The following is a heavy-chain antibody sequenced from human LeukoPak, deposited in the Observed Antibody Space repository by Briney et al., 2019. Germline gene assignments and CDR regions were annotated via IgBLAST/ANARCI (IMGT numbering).Heavy chain of an antibody. CDR2: ISGSGGST. CDR1: GFTFSSYA. V-gene: IGHV3-23*01. Sequence: GGSLRLSCAASGFTFSSYAISLVRQAPGKGLEGVSAISGSGGSTYYADSGKRRFTISRDNSKNMLYLVMNSLRPEDTAVYCVSNSPSIAVVGGCGHWRQGTVVPVSS. CDR3: SNSPSIAVVGGCGH. J-gene: IGHJ4*02. D-gene: IGHD6-19*01.